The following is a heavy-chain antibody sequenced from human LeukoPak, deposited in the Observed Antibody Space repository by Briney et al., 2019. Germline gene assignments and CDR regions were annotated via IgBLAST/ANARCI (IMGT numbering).Heavy chain of an antibody. V-gene: IGHV5-51*01. J-gene: IGHJ4*02. CDR2: IYPGDSDT. CDR1: GYSFTSYW. D-gene: IGHD1-26*01. CDR3: ARRVGARAETIDY. Sequence: GESLKISCKGSGYSFTSYWIGWGRQMPGKGLEWMGIIYPGDSDTRYSPSFQGQVTITADKSISTAYLQWSSLKASDTAMYYCARRVGARAETIDYWGQGTLVTVSS.